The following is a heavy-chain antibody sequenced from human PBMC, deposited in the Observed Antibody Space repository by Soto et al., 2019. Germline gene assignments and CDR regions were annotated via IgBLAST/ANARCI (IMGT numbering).Heavy chain of an antibody. CDR3: AQSKCGGDCLQSDASHSYYGMDV. D-gene: IGHD2-21*02. V-gene: IGHV2-5*02. CDR1: GFSLSTSGVG. CDR2: IYWVDDK. Sequence: QITLKESGPTLVKPTQTLTLTCSFSGFSLSTSGVGVGWIRQLPGKALEWLALIYWVDDKPYSPSLRSRLTLTKDTTKNQVVLIMTNGDPVDTATYYWAQSKCGGDCLQSDASHSYYGMDVWGQGTTVTVSS. J-gene: IGHJ6*02.